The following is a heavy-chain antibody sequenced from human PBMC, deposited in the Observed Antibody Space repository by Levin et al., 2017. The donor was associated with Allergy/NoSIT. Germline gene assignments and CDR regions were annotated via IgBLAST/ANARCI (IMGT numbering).Heavy chain of an antibody. CDR1: GFTVSSHS. D-gene: IGHD3-10*01. CDR3: ARGSSSGSYVVDY. J-gene: IGHJ4*02. V-gene: IGHV3-53*01. Sequence: GESLKISCAASGFTVSSHSMTWVRQAPGRGLEWVSVIYRGGSTSYADSVKGRFTISRDISKNTLYLQMNSLRDEDTAVYYCARGSSSGSYVVDYWGQGTLVTVSS. CDR2: IYRGGST.